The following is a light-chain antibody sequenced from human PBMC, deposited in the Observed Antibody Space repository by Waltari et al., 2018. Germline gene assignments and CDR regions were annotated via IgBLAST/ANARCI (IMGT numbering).Light chain of an antibody. Sequence: QSALTQPASVSGSPGPSLTIPCPGTSSDVAGYNSVSWYQQPPGKAPKLMIHDVSKWPSGVSNRFSGSKSGNTASLTSSGLQAEDEADYYCSSYTSSSTVVFGGGTKLTVL. J-gene: IGLJ2*01. CDR1: SSDVAGYNS. CDR2: DVS. CDR3: SSYTSSSTVV. V-gene: IGLV2-14*01.